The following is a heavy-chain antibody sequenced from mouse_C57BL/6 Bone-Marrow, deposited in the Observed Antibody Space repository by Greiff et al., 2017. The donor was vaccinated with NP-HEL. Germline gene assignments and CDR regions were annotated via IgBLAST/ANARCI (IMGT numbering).Heavy chain of an antibody. CDR2: IWSGGST. V-gene: IGHV2-2*01. Sequence: VKLQESGPGLVQPSQSLSITCTVSGFSFTSYGVHWVRQSPGKGLEWLGVIWSGGSTDYNAAFISRLSISKDNSKSQVFFKMNSLQADDTAIYYCARERRSTMVTKDYFDYWGQGTTLTVAS. CDR3: ARERRSTMVTKDYFDY. CDR1: GFSFTSYG. J-gene: IGHJ2*01. D-gene: IGHD2-2*01.